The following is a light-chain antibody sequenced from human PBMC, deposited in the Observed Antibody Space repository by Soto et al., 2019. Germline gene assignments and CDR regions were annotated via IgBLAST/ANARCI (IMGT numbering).Light chain of an antibody. CDR1: SSNIGSNY. Sequence: QSVLTQPPSASGTPGQWVTISCSGSSSNIGSNYVYWYQQLPGTAPKLLIYRNNQRPSGVPDRFSGSKSGTSASLAISGLRSEDEADYYCAAWDGSLSGRVFGGGTKLTVL. V-gene: IGLV1-47*01. CDR3: AAWDGSLSGRV. J-gene: IGLJ2*01. CDR2: RNN.